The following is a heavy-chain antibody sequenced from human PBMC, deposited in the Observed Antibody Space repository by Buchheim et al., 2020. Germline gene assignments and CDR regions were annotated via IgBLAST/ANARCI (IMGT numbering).Heavy chain of an antibody. Sequence: VQLVESGGGVVQPGGSLRLSCAASGFTISGYAMTWVRQAPGKGLEWVSTILGSGGRTWYEDSVKGRFTISRDNSKNTVYLQMNSLRGEDTATYFCAKGRGDDYSSTFDHWGQGTL. J-gene: IGHJ4*02. CDR3: AKGRGDDYSSTFDH. CDR2: ILGSGGRT. D-gene: IGHD5-12*01. V-gene: IGHV3-23*04. CDR1: GFTISGYA.